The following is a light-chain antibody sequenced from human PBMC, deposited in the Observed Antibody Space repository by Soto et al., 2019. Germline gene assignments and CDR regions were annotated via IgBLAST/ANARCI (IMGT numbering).Light chain of an antibody. J-gene: IGKJ1*01. CDR1: QSISTY. V-gene: IGKV1-39*01. CDR2: DAS. CDR3: QQSYSTPVT. Sequence: DIQMTQSPSSLSASVGDRVTITCRASQSISTYLNWYQQRPGKAPKLLIHDASSLQSGVPSRFSGSGSGTDCTLTISSLQPEDFATYYCQQSYSTPVTFSQGTKVDIK.